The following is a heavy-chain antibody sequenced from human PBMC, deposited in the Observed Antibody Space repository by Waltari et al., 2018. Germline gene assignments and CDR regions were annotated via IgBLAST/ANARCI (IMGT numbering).Heavy chain of an antibody. CDR2: IIPILGIA. Sequence: QVQLVQSGAEVQKPGSSVKVSCKASGGTFSSYTISWVRQAPGQGLEWMGRIIPILGIANYAQKFQGRVTITADKSTSTAYMELSSLRSEDTAVYYCARESRAVDIVETRWFDPWGQGTLVTVSS. CDR3: ARESRAVDIVETRWFDP. CDR1: GGTFSSYT. J-gene: IGHJ5*02. D-gene: IGHD5-12*01. V-gene: IGHV1-69*08.